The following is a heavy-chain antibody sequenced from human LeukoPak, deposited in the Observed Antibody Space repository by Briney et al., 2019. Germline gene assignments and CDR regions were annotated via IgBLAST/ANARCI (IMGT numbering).Heavy chain of an antibody. CDR1: GGSISSSSYY. V-gene: IGHV4-39*01. CDR2: IYYSGST. D-gene: IGHD2/OR15-2a*01. CDR3: ARGGVVLLQH. Sequence: SETLSLTCTVSGGSISSSSYYWGWILQPPGKGLEWIGSIYYSGSTYYNPSLKSRVTISVDTSKNQFSLKLSSVTAADTAVYYCARGGVVLLQHWGQGTLVTVSS. J-gene: IGHJ1*01.